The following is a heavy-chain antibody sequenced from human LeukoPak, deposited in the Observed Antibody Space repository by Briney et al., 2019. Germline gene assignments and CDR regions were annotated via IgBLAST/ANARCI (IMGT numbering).Heavy chain of an antibody. V-gene: IGHV4-34*01. CDR1: GGSFSGYY. J-gene: IGHJ4*02. Sequence: SETLSLTCAVYGGSFSGYYLSWIRQPPGKGLEWIGEINHSGSTNYNPSLKSRVTISVDTSKNQFSLKLSSVTAADTAVYYCARCPWIQLWSVPFDYWGQGTLVTVSS. CDR3: ARCPWIQLWSVPFDY. D-gene: IGHD5-18*01. CDR2: INHSGST.